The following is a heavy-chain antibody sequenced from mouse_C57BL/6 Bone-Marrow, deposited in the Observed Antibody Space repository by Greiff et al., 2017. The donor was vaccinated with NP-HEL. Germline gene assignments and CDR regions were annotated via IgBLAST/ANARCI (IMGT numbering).Heavy chain of an antibody. J-gene: IGHJ2*01. Sequence: EVQRVESGGGLVKPGGSLKLSCAASGFTFSSYTMSWVRQTPEKRLEWVATISGGGGNTYYPDSVKGRFTISRDNAKNTLYLQMSSLRSEDTALYYCASPLAGYWGQGTTLTVSS. CDR3: ASPLAGY. CDR1: GFTFSSYT. V-gene: IGHV5-9*01. D-gene: IGHD6-1*01. CDR2: ISGGGGNT.